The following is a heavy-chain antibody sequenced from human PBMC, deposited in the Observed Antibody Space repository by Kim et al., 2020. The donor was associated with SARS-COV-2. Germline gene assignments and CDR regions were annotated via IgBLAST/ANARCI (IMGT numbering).Heavy chain of an antibody. D-gene: IGHD5-12*01. J-gene: IGHJ4*02. CDR3: ARGRGYSGYVFFDY. V-gene: IGHV4-34*01. Sequence: PSLKSRVTISVDTSKNQFSLKLSSVTAAHTAVYYCARGRGYSGYVFFDYWGQGTLVTVSS.